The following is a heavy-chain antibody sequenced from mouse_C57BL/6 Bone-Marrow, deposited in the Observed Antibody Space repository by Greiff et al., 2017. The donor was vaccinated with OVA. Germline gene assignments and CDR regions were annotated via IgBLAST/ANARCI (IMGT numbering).Heavy chain of an antibody. CDR2: IDPHSGGT. CDR1: GYTFTSYW. Sequence: QVQLQQPGAELVKPGASVKLSCKASGYTFTSYWMHWVKPRPGRGLEWIGRIDPHSGGTKYNEKFKSKATLTVDKPSSTAYMQLSSLTSEDSAVYYCARYYGSSYYFDYWGQGTTLTVSS. D-gene: IGHD1-1*01. CDR3: ARYYGSSYYFDY. J-gene: IGHJ2*01. V-gene: IGHV1-72*01.